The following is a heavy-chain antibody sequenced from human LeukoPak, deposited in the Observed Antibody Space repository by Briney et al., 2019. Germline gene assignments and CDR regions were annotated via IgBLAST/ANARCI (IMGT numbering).Heavy chain of an antibody. D-gene: IGHD2-21*01. CDR2: IYYSGIT. Sequence: SETLSLTCTVSDGSISSSRYYWGWIRQPPGKGLEWIGSIYYSGITYYNPSLKRRVTISVDTFKTHLSLKLSSVTSADTAVYYCARRIRGVWSAYYFDYWGQGTLVTVSS. J-gene: IGHJ4*02. CDR3: ARRIRGVWSAYYFDY. V-gene: IGHV4-39*01. CDR1: DGSISSSRYY.